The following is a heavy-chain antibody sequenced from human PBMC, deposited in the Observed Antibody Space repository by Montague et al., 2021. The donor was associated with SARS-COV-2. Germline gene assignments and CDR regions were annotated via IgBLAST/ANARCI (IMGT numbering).Heavy chain of an antibody. CDR3: AGERDYRRNFDF. Sequence: SETLSLTCTVSGGSISSYYWSWIRQTPGKGLEWIAYIYKNENSNYNPSLKSRVAISLDTSRSQICLNMTSVTAADTAMYFCAGERDYRRNFDFWGQGALVSVS. D-gene: IGHD4-17*01. CDR2: IYKNENS. CDR1: GGSISSYY. V-gene: IGHV4-59*13. J-gene: IGHJ4*02.